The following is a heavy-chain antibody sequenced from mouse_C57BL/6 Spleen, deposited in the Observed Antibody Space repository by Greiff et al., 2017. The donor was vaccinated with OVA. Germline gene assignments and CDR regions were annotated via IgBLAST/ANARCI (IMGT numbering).Heavy chain of an antibody. CDR3: ARYYYSNYDCDY. V-gene: IGHV1-55*01. J-gene: IGHJ2*01. Sequence: QVQLKQPGAELVKPGASVKMSCKASGYTFTSYWITWVKQRPGQGLEWIGDIYPGSGSTNYNEKFKSKATLTVATSSSTAYMQLSSLTSEDSAVYYCARYYYSNYDCDYWGQGTPLTVSS. D-gene: IGHD2-5*01. CDR2: IYPGSGST. CDR1: GYTFTSYW.